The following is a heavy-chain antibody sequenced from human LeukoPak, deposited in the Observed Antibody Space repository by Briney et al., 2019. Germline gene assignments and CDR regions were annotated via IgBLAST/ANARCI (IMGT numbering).Heavy chain of an antibody. CDR1: GGTFSSYA. J-gene: IGHJ4*02. V-gene: IGHV1-69*13. D-gene: IGHD6-6*01. Sequence: GASVKVSCKASGGTFSSYAISWVRQAPGQGLEWMGGIIPIFGTANYAQKFQGRVTITADESTSTAYMELSSLRSEDTAVYYCARDTGAARPFDYWGQGTLVTVFS. CDR2: IIPIFGTA. CDR3: ARDTGAARPFDY.